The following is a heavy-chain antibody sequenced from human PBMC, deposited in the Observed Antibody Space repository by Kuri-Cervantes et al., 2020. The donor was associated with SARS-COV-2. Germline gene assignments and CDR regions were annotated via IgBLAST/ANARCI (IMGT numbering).Heavy chain of an antibody. CDR2: IYTSGST. J-gene: IGHJ5*02. D-gene: IGHD1-1*01. Sequence: ESLKISCTVSGGSVSSGSYYWSWIRQPPGKGLEWIGRIYTSGSTNYNPSLKSRVTISVDTSKNQFSLKLSSVTAADTAVYYCARSPLERRWGWFDPWGQGTLVTVSS. V-gene: IGHV4-61*01. CDR3: ARSPLERRWGWFDP. CDR1: GGSVSSGSYY.